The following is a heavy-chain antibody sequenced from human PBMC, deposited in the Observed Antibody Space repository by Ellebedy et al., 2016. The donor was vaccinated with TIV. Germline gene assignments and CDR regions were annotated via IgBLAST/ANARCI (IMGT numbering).Heavy chain of an antibody. D-gene: IGHD3-10*01. CDR1: GFTFSSYA. J-gene: IGHJ2*01. V-gene: IGHV3-23*01. CDR2: ISGSGGST. CDR3: AKDGPGYYGSGSYSGTYWYFDL. Sequence: GGSLRLXXTASGFTFSSYAMSWVRQAPGKGLEWVSAISGSGGSTYYADSVKGRFTISRDNSKNTLYLQMNSLRAEDTAVYYCAKDGPGYYGSGSYSGTYWYFDLWGRGTLVTVSS.